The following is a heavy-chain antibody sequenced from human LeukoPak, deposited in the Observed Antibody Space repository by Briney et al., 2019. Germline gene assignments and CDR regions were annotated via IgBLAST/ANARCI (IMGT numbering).Heavy chain of an antibody. CDR2: IYYSGST. CDR1: GGSISSSSYY. CDR3: ARVYDYVWGSYPPVFDP. V-gene: IGHV4-39*01. D-gene: IGHD3-16*02. J-gene: IGHJ5*02. Sequence: PSETLSLTCTVSGGSISSSSYYWGWIRQPPGKGLEWIGSIYYSGSTYYNPSLKSRVTISVDTSKNQFSLKLSSVTAADTAVYYCARVYDYVWGSYPPVFDPWGQGILVTVSS.